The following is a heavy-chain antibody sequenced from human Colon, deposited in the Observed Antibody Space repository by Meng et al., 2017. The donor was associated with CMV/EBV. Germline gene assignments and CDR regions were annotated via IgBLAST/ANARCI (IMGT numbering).Heavy chain of an antibody. CDR2: IITISGTT. CDR1: KGTFTSYP. Sequence: QVQLGQCGAEVKKPGSSVKVSCKASKGTFTSYPISWVRQGPGQGFEWVGGIITISGTTDYAQKFQGRVTITADESTSTAYMKLSNLRSEDTAIYYCARVICGGDCYLDYWGRGTLVTVSS. D-gene: IGHD2-21*02. CDR3: ARVICGGDCYLDY. V-gene: IGHV1-69*12. J-gene: IGHJ4*02.